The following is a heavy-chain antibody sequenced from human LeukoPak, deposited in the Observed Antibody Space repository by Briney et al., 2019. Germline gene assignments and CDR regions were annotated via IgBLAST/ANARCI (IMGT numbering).Heavy chain of an antibody. V-gene: IGHV1-18*04. D-gene: IGHD2-15*01. CDR1: GYTFTSYY. CDR2: ISAYNGNT. CDR3: ARMVGRGGYYFDY. Sequence: ASVKVSCKASGYTFTSYYMHWVRQAPGQGLEWMGWISAYNGNTNYAQNLQGRVTMTTDTSTSTAYMELRSLRSDDTAVYYCARMVGRGGYYFDYWGQGTLVTVSS. J-gene: IGHJ4*02.